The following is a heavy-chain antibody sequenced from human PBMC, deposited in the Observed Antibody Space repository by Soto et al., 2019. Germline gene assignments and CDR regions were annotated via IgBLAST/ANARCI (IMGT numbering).Heavy chain of an antibody. D-gene: IGHD6-19*01. Sequence: QVQLVQSGAEVKKPGSSVKVSCKASGGTFSWYAISWVRQAPGQGLEWMGGITPMFAAPNYAQKFQGRVTITADESTTTVHMELRRLRSEDTAVYYCAQTLGSAVAGPGRFDLWGRGTLVIVSS. CDR3: AQTLGSAVAGPGRFDL. V-gene: IGHV1-69*12. CDR1: GGTFSWYA. J-gene: IGHJ2*01. CDR2: ITPMFAAP.